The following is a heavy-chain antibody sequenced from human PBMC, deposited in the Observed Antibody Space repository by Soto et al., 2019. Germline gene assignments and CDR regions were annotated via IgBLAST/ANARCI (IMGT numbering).Heavy chain of an antibody. CDR3: ARDRRPGGKYYYDSSGPNDY. CDR1: GFTFSSYA. D-gene: IGHD3-22*01. CDR2: ISYDGSNK. J-gene: IGHJ4*02. Sequence: GGSLRLSCAASGFTFSSYAMHWVRQAPGKGLEWVAVISYDGSNKYYADSVKGRFTISRDNSKNTLYLQMNSLRAEDTAVYYCARDRRPGGKYYYDSSGPNDYWGQGTLVTVSS. V-gene: IGHV3-30-3*01.